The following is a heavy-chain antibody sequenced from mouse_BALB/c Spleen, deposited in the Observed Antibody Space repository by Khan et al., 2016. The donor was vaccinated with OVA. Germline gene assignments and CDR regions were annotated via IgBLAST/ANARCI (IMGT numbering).Heavy chain of an antibody. J-gene: IGHJ4*01. V-gene: IGHV9-4*02. Sequence: QIQLVQSGPELKKPGETVRISCKASGYTFTTAGMQWVQKMPGKGLKWIGWINTHSGVPKYAEDFKGRFVFSLETSASTAYLQITNLKNEDTAKDVCARGGTACYRNDGGAMDSWGQGTSVTVSS. D-gene: IGHD2-14*01. CDR2: INTHSGVP. CDR3: ARGGTACYRNDGGAMDS. CDR1: GYTFTTAG.